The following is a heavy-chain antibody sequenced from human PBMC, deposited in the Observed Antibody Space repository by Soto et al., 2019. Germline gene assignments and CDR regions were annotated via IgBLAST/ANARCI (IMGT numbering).Heavy chain of an antibody. V-gene: IGHV3-30-3*01. D-gene: IGHD1-26*01. CDR2: ISSDGNHK. J-gene: IGHJ4*02. CDR3: ARWEQPLFDY. CDR1: GFNVSAYT. Sequence: QVKLVESGGGVVQPGRSLRLSCAASGFNVSAYTMHWVRQAPGKGLEWVVVISSDGNHKYYTDSVKGRFTISRDTSTNTLYLQMNSLRAEDTAVYYCARWEQPLFDYWGQGTLVTVSS.